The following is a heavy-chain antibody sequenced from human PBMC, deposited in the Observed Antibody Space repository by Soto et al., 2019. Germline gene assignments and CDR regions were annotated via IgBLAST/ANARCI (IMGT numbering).Heavy chain of an antibody. D-gene: IGHD3-3*01. Sequence: GASVKVTCKDSGGTLSSNASSWVRQAPGQGLEWMGGIIPIFGTANYAQKFQGRVTITADESTSTAYMELSSLRSEDTAVYYCARDLYDFWSGYMRHIYYWGQGTLVTVSS. CDR1: GGTLSSNA. CDR2: IIPIFGTA. CDR3: ARDLYDFWSGYMRHIYY. V-gene: IGHV1-69*13. J-gene: IGHJ4*02.